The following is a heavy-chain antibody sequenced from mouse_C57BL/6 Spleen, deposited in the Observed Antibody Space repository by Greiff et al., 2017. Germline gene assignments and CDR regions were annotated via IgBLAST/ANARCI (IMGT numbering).Heavy chain of an antibody. Sequence: VQLQQPGAELVRPGTSVKLSCKASGYTFTSYWMHWVKQRPGQGLEWIGVIYPADSCTNYNQKFKGKATLTVDTSSSTAYMQLSSLTSEYSAVYYGARQDIITTVVAPLDYWGQGTTLTVSS. D-gene: IGHD1-1*01. CDR2: IYPADSCT. CDR1: GYTFTSYW. J-gene: IGHJ2*01. V-gene: IGHV1-59*01. CDR3: ARQDIITTVVAPLDY.